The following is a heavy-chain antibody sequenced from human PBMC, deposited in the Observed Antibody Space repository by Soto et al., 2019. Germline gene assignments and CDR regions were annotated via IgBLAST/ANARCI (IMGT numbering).Heavy chain of an antibody. CDR1: GYTFTSYY. CDR3: ARPRERYSGIDN. D-gene: IGHD1-1*01. Sequence: GPVKVSCKASGYTFTSYYMHWVRQAPGQGLEWMGIINPSGGSDKDYAKSVKGRFTISRDNSKSTLFLQMNSLRPEDTGVYYCARPRERYSGIDNWGQGTLVTVSS. CDR2: INPSGGSDK. V-gene: IGHV1-46*04. J-gene: IGHJ4*02.